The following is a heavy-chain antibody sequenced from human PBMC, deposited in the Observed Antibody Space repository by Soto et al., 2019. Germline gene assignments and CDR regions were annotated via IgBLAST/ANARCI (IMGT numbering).Heavy chain of an antibody. D-gene: IGHD4-4*01. J-gene: IGHJ4*02. Sequence: GGSLRLSCTASGFTFGDYAMSWVRQAPGKGLEWVGFIRSKAYGGTTEYAASVKGRFTISRDDSKSIAYLQMNSLKTEDTAVYYCTRVGNYGNFDYWGQGTLVTLS. CDR1: GFTFGDYA. CDR3: TRVGNYGNFDY. V-gene: IGHV3-49*04. CDR2: IRSKAYGGTT.